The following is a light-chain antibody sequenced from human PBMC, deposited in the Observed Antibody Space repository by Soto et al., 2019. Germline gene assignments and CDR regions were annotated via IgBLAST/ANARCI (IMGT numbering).Light chain of an antibody. J-gene: IGKJ5*01. CDR3: QQYNNWPIT. V-gene: IGKV3-15*01. Sequence: EIVLTQSPATLSLSPGERATLSCRASQSVSSYLAWYQHKPGQAPRLLISGASTRATGIPARFSGSGSGTEFTLTISSLQSEDFAVYYCQQYNNWPITFGQGTRLEIK. CDR1: QSVSSY. CDR2: GAS.